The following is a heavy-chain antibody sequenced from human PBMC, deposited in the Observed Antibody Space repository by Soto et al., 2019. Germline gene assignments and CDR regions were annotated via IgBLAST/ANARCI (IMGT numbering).Heavy chain of an antibody. D-gene: IGHD1-26*01. J-gene: IGHJ5*02. Sequence: PSETLSLTCAVSGGSISSSNWRSWVRQPPGKGLEWIGEIYHSGSTNYNPCLKSRVTISVDKSKNQFSLKLSSVTAADTAVYYCARGGGSYHNWLDPWGQGTLVT. CDR1: GGSISSSNW. CDR3: ARGGGSYHNWLDP. CDR2: IYHSGST. V-gene: IGHV4-4*02.